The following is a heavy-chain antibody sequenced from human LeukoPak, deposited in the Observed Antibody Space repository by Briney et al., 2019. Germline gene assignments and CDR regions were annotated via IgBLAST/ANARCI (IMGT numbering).Heavy chain of an antibody. CDR3: AKKDGADCSGGSCLWTGGAFDI. D-gene: IGHD2-15*01. V-gene: IGHV3-30*18. Sequence: GGSLRLSCAASGFTFSSYGMHWVRQAPGKGLEWVAVISYDGSNNYYVDSVKGRFTISRDNSKNTLYLQMNSLRAEDTAVYYCAKKDGADCSGGSCLWTGGAFDIWGQGTMVTVSS. CDR2: ISYDGSNN. CDR1: GFTFSSYG. J-gene: IGHJ3*02.